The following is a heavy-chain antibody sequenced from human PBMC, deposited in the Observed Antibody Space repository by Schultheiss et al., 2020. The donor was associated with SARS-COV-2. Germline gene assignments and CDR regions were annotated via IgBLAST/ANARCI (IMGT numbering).Heavy chain of an antibody. D-gene: IGHD5-12*01. Sequence: SETLSLTCTVSGGSISSSSYYWGWIRQPPGKGLEWIGSIYYSGSTYYNPSLKSRVTISVDTSNNQFSLNLSSVTAADTAVYYCVRHRWGVINVATISQTNWFDPWGQGTLVTVSS. V-gene: IGHV4-39*01. CDR3: VRHRWGVINVATISQTNWFDP. J-gene: IGHJ5*02. CDR2: IYYSGST. CDR1: GGSISSSSYY.